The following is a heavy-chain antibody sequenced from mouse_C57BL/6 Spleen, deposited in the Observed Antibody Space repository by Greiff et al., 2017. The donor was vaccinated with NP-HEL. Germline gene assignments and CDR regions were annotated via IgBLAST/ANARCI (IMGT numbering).Heavy chain of an antibody. J-gene: IGHJ2*01. CDR2: INPSTGGT. V-gene: IGHV1-42*01. D-gene: IGHD4-1*01. CDR3: ARSTGTYYFDY. Sequence: VQLQQSGPELVKPGASVKISCKASGYSFTGYYMNWVKQSPEKSLEWIGEINPSTGGTTYNQKFKAKATLTVDKSSSTAYMQLKSLTSEDSAVYYCARSTGTYYFDYWGQGTTLTVSS. CDR1: GYSFTGYY.